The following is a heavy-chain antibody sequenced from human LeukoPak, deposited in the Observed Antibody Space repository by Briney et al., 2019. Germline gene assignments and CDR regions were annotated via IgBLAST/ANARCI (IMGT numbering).Heavy chain of an antibody. D-gene: IGHD5-12*01. CDR1: GFTFSSYS. J-gene: IGHJ4*02. CDR3: AREPPRSGYDFSFDY. V-gene: IGHV3-48*01. CDR2: ISSSSSTI. Sequence: PGGSLRLSCAASGFTFSSYSMNWVRQAPGKGLEWVSYISSSSSTIYYADSVKGRFTISRDNAKNSLYLQMNSLRAEDTAVYYCAREPPRSGYDFSFDYWGQGTLVTVSS.